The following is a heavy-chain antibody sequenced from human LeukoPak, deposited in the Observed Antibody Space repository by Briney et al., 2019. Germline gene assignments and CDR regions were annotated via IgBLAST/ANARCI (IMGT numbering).Heavy chain of an antibody. CDR2: ISSSSSYI. CDR3: ASEDSSGWYYFDY. CDR1: GFTFSSYS. J-gene: IGHJ4*02. Sequence: GGSLRLSCAASGFTFSSYSMNWVRQAPGKGLEWVSSISSSSSYIYYADSVEGRFTISRDNAKNSLYLQMNSLRAEDTAVYYCASEDSSGWYYFDYWGQGTLVTVSS. V-gene: IGHV3-21*01. D-gene: IGHD6-19*01.